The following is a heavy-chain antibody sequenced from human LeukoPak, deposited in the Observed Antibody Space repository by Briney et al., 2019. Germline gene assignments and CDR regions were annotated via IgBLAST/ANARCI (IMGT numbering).Heavy chain of an antibody. CDR3: ARADGSVAGPPSGH. D-gene: IGHD6-19*01. J-gene: IGHJ4*02. Sequence: PGGSQRLSCAASGFTFSSYAMHWVRQAPGKGLEWVAIISYDGSDKYYADSVKGRLTISRDNSKSTLYLQMISLRTEDTAVHYCARADGSVAGPPSGHWGQGTLVTVSS. CDR1: GFTFSSYA. V-gene: IGHV3-30-3*01. CDR2: ISYDGSDK.